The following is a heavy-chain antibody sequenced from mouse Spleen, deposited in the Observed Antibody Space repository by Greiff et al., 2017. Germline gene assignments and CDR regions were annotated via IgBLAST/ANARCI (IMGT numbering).Heavy chain of an antibody. CDR3: TGTGYDYWYFDV. CDR2: IRLKSDNYAT. D-gene: IGHD2-3*01. CDR1: GFTFSNYW. V-gene: IGHV6-3*01. Sequence: EVKVEESGGGLVQPGGSMKLSCGASGFTFSNYWMNWVRQSPEKGLEWVAQIRLKSDNYATHYAESVKGRFTISRDDSKSSVYLQMNNLRAEDTGIYYCTGTGYDYWYFDVWGTGTTVTVSS. J-gene: IGHJ1*03.